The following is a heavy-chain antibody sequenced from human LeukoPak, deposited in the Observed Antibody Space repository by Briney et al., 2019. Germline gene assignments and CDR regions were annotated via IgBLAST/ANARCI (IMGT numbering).Heavy chain of an antibody. CDR3: ARASYDILTGYYAGMDV. D-gene: IGHD3-9*01. CDR2: IYYSGST. Sequence: SETLSLTCTVSGGSISSYYWSWIRQPPGKELEWIGYIYYSGSTNYNPSLKSRVTISVDTSKNQFSLKLSSVTAADTAVYYCARASYDILTGYYAGMDVWGQGTTVTVSS. V-gene: IGHV4-59*08. J-gene: IGHJ6*02. CDR1: GGSISSYY.